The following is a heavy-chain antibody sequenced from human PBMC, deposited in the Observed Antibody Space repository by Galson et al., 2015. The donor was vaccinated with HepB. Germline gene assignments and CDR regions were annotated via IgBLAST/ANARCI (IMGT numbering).Heavy chain of an antibody. CDR1: GYSFTSYW. CDR3: ARPSADGDYERWYFDY. Sequence: QSGAEVKKPGESLKISCKGSGYSFTSYWIGWVRQMPGKGLEWMGIIYPGDSDTRYSPSFQGQVTISADKSISTAYLQWSSLKASDTAMYYCARPSADGDYERWYFDYWGQGTLVTVSS. V-gene: IGHV5-51*01. D-gene: IGHD4-17*01. J-gene: IGHJ4*02. CDR2: IYPGDSDT.